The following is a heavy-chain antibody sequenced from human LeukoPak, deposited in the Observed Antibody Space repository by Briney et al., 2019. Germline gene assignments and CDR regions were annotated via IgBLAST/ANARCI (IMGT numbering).Heavy chain of an antibody. D-gene: IGHD6-13*01. Sequence: GRSLRLSCAASGFTFSSYAMHWVRQAPGKGLEWVAVISYDGSNKYYADSVKGRFTISRDNSKNTLYLQMNSLRAEDTAVYYCARDLIAARPGGWGQGTLVTVSS. V-gene: IGHV3-30-3*01. CDR1: GFTFSSYA. CDR3: ARDLIAARPGG. J-gene: IGHJ4*02. CDR2: ISYDGSNK.